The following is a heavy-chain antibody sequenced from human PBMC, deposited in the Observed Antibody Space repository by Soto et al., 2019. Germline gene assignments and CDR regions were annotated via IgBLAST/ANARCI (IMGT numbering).Heavy chain of an antibody. Sequence: DVQLVKSGGGLVQPGGSLKLSCAASGFSISGSAMHWVRQASGKGLEWIGRIRSKANKYATSYAASVEGRFTISRDDSKNTAFLEMNDLTTEDSAVYLCTSPRIAVACVFWYFYLWGRGTLVTVSS. CDR2: IRSKANKYAT. CDR3: TSPRIAVACVFWYFYL. J-gene: IGHJ2*01. CDR1: GFSISGSA. D-gene: IGHD6-19*01. V-gene: IGHV3-73*01.